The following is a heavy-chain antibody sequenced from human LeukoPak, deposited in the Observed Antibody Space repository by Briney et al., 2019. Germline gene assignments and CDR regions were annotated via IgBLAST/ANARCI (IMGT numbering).Heavy chain of an antibody. Sequence: ASVTVSCKASGYTFTSYAMHWVRQAPGQRLEWMGWINAGNGNTKYSQEFQGRVTITRDTSASTAYMELSSLRSEDMAVYYCAREYHYDSSGFDYWGQGTLVTVSS. CDR2: INAGNGNT. CDR1: GYTFTSYA. V-gene: IGHV1-3*03. D-gene: IGHD3-22*01. CDR3: AREYHYDSSGFDY. J-gene: IGHJ4*02.